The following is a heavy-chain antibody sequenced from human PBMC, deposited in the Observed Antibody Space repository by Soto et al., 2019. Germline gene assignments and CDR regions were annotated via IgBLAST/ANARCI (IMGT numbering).Heavy chain of an antibody. V-gene: IGHV4-39*01. CDR3: ARHSGSRLAYYDFWSGYLHWFDP. D-gene: IGHD3-3*01. J-gene: IGHJ5*02. CDR2: IYYSGST. CDR1: GGSISSSSYY. Sequence: SETLSLTCTVSGGSISSSSYYWGWIRQPPGKGLEWIGSIYYSGSTYYNPSLKSRVTISVDTSKNQFSLKLSSVTAADTAVYYCARHSGSRLAYYDFWSGYLHWFDPWGQGTLVTVSS.